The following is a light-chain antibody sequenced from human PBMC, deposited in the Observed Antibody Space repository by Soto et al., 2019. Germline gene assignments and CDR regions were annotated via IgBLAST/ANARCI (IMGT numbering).Light chain of an antibody. CDR1: IEDIGAYDY. CDR3: SSYRSSDTLEV. V-gene: IGLV2-14*01. CDR2: AVI. Sequence: QALLTQPASVSASPGPSGFISCTGTIEDIGAYDYVSWYQQRPGKAPKLILYAVINRPSGVSSRFSGSKYGNTASLNISGVQPEDEADYYCSSYRSSDTLEVFGTGTKVTVL. J-gene: IGLJ1*01.